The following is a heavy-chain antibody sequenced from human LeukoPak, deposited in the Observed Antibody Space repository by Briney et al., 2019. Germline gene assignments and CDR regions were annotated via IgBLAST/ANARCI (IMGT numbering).Heavy chain of an antibody. CDR3: ARVEIVGATWDDAFDI. Sequence: SVKVSCKASGGTFSSYAISWVRQAPGQGLEWMGRIIPILGIANCAQKFQGRVTITADKSTSTAYMELSSLRSEDTAVYYCARVEIVGATWDDAFDIWGQGTMVTVSS. CDR2: IIPILGIA. D-gene: IGHD1-26*01. J-gene: IGHJ3*02. CDR1: GGTFSSYA. V-gene: IGHV1-69*04.